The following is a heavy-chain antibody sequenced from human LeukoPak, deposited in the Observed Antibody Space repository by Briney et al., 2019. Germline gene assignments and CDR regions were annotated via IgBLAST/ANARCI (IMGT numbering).Heavy chain of an antibody. Sequence: SETLSLTCTVSGGSISSYYWSWIRQPAGKGLEWIGRIYTSGSTNYNPSLKSRVTMSVDTSKNQFSLKLSSVTAADTAVYYCARDLPPIRSYYYYGMDVWGQGTTVTVSS. V-gene: IGHV4-4*07. CDR3: ARDLPPIRSYYYYGMDV. CDR2: IYTSGST. J-gene: IGHJ6*02. D-gene: IGHD1-14*01. CDR1: GGSISSYY.